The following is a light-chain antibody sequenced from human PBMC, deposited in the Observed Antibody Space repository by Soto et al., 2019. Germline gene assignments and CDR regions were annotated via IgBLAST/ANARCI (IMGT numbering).Light chain of an antibody. CDR3: AAWDDSLRGRV. CDR1: SSNVGGNF. CDR2: RND. V-gene: IGLV1-47*01. J-gene: IGLJ1*01. Sequence: QSVLTQPPSASGTPGQRVTISCSGSSSNVGGNFVYWYQHLPGTAPKLLIYRNDQRPSGVPARFSGSKSGTSSSLAISGLRYEDEADYYCAAWDDSLRGRVFGTGTKLTVL.